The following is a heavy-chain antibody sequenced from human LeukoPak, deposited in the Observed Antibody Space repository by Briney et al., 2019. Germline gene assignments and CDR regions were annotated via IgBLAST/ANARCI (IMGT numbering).Heavy chain of an antibody. V-gene: IGHV1-2*02. Sequence: ASVKVSCKASGYTFTGYYMHWVRQAPGQGLEWMGWINPNSGGTNYAQKFQGRVTMTRDTSISTAYMELSRLRSDDTAVYYCARIYCSSTSCYTGRVYYGMDVWGRGTTVTVSS. J-gene: IGHJ6*02. CDR1: GYTFTGYY. CDR3: ARIYCSSTSCYTGRVYYGMDV. D-gene: IGHD2-2*02. CDR2: INPNSGGT.